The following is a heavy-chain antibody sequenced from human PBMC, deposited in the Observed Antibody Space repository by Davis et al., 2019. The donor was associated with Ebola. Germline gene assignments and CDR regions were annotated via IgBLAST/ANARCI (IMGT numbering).Heavy chain of an antibody. V-gene: IGHV3-48*03. CDR2: ISSSGSTI. CDR1: GFTFSSYE. CDR3: ARGDRDDYVWGSYRRYFDY. J-gene: IGHJ4*02. Sequence: PGGSLRLFCAASGFTFSSYEMNWVRQAPGKGLEWISYISSSGSTIYYADSVKGRFTISRDNAKNSLYLQMNSLRAEDTAVYYCARGDRDDYVWGSYRRYFDYWGQGTLVTVSS. D-gene: IGHD3-16*02.